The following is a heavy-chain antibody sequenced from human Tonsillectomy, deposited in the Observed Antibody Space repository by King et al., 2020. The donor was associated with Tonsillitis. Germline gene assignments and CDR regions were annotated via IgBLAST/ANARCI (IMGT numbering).Heavy chain of an antibody. V-gene: IGHV1-2*02. Sequence: QLVQSGAEVKKPGASVKVSCKASGYTLTDYDMHWVRQAPGQGLEWMGWINAKSGCTNYAQKFQGRVTMTRETSISTAYMELSRVRSDDTAVYYCARDPSRGAATADDAFDIWGQGTMVTVS. CDR1: GYTLTDYD. CDR2: INAKSGCT. D-gene: IGHD6-13*01. CDR3: ARDPSRGAATADDAFDI. J-gene: IGHJ3*02.